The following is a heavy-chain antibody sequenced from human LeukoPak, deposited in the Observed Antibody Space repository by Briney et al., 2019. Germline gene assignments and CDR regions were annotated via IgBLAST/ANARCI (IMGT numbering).Heavy chain of an antibody. CDR3: ARSITMIVVAPDAFDI. V-gene: IGHV5-51*01. CDR1: GYSFTSYW. D-gene: IGHD3-22*01. CDR2: IYPGDSDT. J-gene: IGHJ3*02. Sequence: GESLKISRKGSGYSFTSYWIGWVRQMPGKGLEWMGIIYPGDSDTRYSPSFQGQVTISADKSISTAYLQWSSLKASDTAMYYCARSITMIVVAPDAFDIWGQGTMVTVSS.